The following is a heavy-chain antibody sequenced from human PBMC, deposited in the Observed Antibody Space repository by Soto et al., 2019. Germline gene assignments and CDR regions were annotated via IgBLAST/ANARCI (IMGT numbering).Heavy chain of an antibody. CDR3: AADPYNWNYSLDFDI. Sequence: QMPLVQSGPEVKKPGTSVKVSCKASGFTFTSSAMQWVRQARGQRLEWIGWIVVGSGNTNYAQKFQERVTITRDMSTSTAYMELSSLRSEDTAVYYCAADPYNWNYSLDFDIWGQGTMVTVSS. J-gene: IGHJ3*02. CDR2: IVVGSGNT. V-gene: IGHV1-58*02. D-gene: IGHD1-7*01. CDR1: GFTFTSSA.